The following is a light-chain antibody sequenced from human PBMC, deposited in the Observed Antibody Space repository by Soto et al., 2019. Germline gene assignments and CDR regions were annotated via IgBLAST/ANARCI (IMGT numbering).Light chain of an antibody. CDR2: HNS. Sequence: VLTQPPSVSVAPGQTARINCEGNNIGFKSVHWYHQKPGQAPVLVVYHNSDRPSGIPERFSGSNSANTATLTISRVEAGDEADYYCQVWDSTSDHVVFGGGTKVTVL. CDR3: QVWDSTSDHVV. V-gene: IGLV3-21*02. CDR1: NIGFKS. J-gene: IGLJ2*01.